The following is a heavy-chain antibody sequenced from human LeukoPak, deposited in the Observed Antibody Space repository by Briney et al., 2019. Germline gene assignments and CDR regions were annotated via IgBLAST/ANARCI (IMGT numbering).Heavy chain of an antibody. D-gene: IGHD3-9*01. CDR3: ARDPLYYDILTGYYKGTNAFDI. CDR1: GFPFSSYS. J-gene: IGHJ3*02. V-gene: IGHV3-21*01. CDR2: ISGSSSYI. Sequence: GGSLRLSCAASGFPFSSYSMNWVRQAPGKGLEWVSSISGSSSYIYYADSLKGRFTISRDHAKNSLYLQMNSLRAEDTAVYYCARDPLYYDILTGYYKGTNAFDIWGQGTMVTVSS.